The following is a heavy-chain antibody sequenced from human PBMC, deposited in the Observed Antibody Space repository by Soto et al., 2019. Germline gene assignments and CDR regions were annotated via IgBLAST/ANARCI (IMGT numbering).Heavy chain of an antibody. CDR2: INPNSGGT. J-gene: IGHJ3*01. CDR1: GYTFTGYY. CDR3: ARGSIVVVKVHDYHRDRLDV. V-gene: IGHV1-2*02. D-gene: IGHD3-22*01. Sequence: ASVKVSCKASGYTFTGYYMHWVRQAPGQGLEWMGWINPNSGGTNYAQKFQGRVTMTRDTSISTAYMELSRLRSDDTAVYYCARGSIVVVKVHDYHRDRLDVPSQGT.